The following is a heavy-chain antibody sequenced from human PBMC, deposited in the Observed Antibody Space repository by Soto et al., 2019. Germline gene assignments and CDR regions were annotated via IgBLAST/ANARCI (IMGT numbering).Heavy chain of an antibody. V-gene: IGHV2-5*01. CDR3: ALTYGGDFPN. CDR2: IYWNDDR. D-gene: IGHD3-10*01. CDR1: GFSLSTSGVG. Sequence: SGPDAGEPTQTLTLTCTFSGFSLSTSGVGVGWIRQPPGKALEWLAVIYWNDDRRYSPSLKSRLTITKDNSKNQEVFTMTNPDPVHTATYYCALTYGGDFPNWGQGTLVTVSS. J-gene: IGHJ4*02.